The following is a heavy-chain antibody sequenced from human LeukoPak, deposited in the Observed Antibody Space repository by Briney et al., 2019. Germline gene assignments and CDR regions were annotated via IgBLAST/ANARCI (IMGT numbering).Heavy chain of an antibody. J-gene: IGHJ4*02. Sequence: PSEALSLTCGVSGTSFTSYYWSWIRQTPGEGLEWIGEVNHNGYTNMNPSLKSRVTISVDTSKNKFSLMMTSVTAADTAVYFCAGMTTGHDYWGQGTLVTVSS. CDR2: VNHNGYT. V-gene: IGHV4-34*01. CDR3: AGMTTGHDY. CDR1: GTSFTSYY. D-gene: IGHD4-17*01.